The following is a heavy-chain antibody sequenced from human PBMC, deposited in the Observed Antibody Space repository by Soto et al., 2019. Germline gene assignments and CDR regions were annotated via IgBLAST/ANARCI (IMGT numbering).Heavy chain of an antibody. V-gene: IGHV2-5*02. Sequence: QITLKESGPTLVKPTQTLTLTCTFSGFSLSTNGVGVGWIRQPPGKALEWLALIYWDGDKRYSTSLKSRLTITKDTSKNQVVLTMTNMDPVDTATYYCAHRRGAYYFDYWGQGTLVTVSS. J-gene: IGHJ4*02. CDR1: GFSLSTNGVG. D-gene: IGHD1-26*01. CDR2: IYWDGDK. CDR3: AHRRGAYYFDY.